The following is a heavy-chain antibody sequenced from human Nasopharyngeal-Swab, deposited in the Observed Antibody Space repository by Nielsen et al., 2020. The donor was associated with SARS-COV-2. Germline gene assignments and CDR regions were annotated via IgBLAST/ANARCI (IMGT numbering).Heavy chain of an antibody. J-gene: IGHJ6*03. CDR1: GFTFSSYS. CDR3: ARERKNYYDSSGYYLEFYYYYYMDV. D-gene: IGHD3-22*01. Sequence: GGSLRLSCAASGFTFSSYSMNWVRQAPGKGLEWVSSISSSSSYIYYADSVKGRFTISRDNAKNSLYLQMSSLRAEDTAVYYCARERKNYYDSSGYYLEFYYYYYMDVWGKGTTVTVSS. CDR2: ISSSSSYI. V-gene: IGHV3-21*01.